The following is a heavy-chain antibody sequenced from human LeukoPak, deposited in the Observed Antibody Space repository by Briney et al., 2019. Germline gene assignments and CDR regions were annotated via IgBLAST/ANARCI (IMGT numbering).Heavy chain of an antibody. CDR1: GFXFSSFG. J-gene: IGHJ3*02. Sequence: PGGSLRLSCAASGFXFSSFGMHWVRQAPGKGLEWVAVISYDGSNKYYADSVKGRFTISRDNSKNTLYLQMNSLRAEDTAVYYCAKDAFDIWGQGTMVTVSS. CDR3: AKDAFDI. CDR2: ISYDGSNK. V-gene: IGHV3-30*18.